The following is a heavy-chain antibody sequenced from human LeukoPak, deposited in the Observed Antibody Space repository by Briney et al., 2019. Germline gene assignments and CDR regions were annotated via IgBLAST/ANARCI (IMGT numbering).Heavy chain of an antibody. Sequence: PSETLSLTCTVSGGSISSSSYYWGWIRQPPGKGLEWSGSIYYSGSTYYNPSLKSRVTISVDTSKNQFSLKLSSVTAADTAVYYCARLQLEYYYDSSGYYDYWGQGTLVTVSS. J-gene: IGHJ4*02. V-gene: IGHV4-39*01. CDR1: GGSISSSSYY. CDR2: IYYSGST. D-gene: IGHD3-22*01. CDR3: ARLQLEYYYDSSGYYDY.